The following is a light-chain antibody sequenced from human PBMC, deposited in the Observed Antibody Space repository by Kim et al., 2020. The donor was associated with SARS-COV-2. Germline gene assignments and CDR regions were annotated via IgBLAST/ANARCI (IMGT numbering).Light chain of an antibody. V-gene: IGKV1-39*01. J-gene: IGKJ4*01. CDR1: QSISNY. Sequence: DVQMTQSPSSLSAFVGDRVTITCRASQSISNYLNWYQHKPGKAPKLLIYAASSLQGGVPSRFSGSGSGTDFTLTISSLQPEDFATYYCQQNYNTPLTFGGGTKVDIK. CDR2: AAS. CDR3: QQNYNTPLT.